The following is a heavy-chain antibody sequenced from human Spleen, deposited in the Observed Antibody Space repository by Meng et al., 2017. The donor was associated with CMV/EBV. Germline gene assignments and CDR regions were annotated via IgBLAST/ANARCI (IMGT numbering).Heavy chain of an antibody. CDR3: ARQDSPSWYGRGDH. CDR1: SYIFTNYG. Sequence: SVKVSCKASSYIFTNYGISWVRQAPGQGLEWMGGILPILGITNYAQKFQGRVTITADKSTSTVYMELGSLRSEDTAVYYCARQDSPSWYGRGDHWGQGTLVTVSS. V-gene: IGHV1-69*10. CDR2: ILPILGIT. J-gene: IGHJ4*02. D-gene: IGHD2-2*01.